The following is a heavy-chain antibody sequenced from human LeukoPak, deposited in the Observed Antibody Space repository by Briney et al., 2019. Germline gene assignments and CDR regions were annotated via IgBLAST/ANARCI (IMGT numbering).Heavy chain of an antibody. Sequence: SETLSLTCTVSGGSISSYYWSWIRQPPGKGLEWIGYIYYSGSTNYNPSLKSRVTISVDTSKNQFSLKLSSVTAADTAVYYCARTRVVPAVRGYYYYGMDVWGQGTTVTVPS. CDR1: GGSISSYY. D-gene: IGHD2-2*01. CDR2: IYYSGST. CDR3: ARTRVVPAVRGYYYYGMDV. J-gene: IGHJ6*02. V-gene: IGHV4-59*01.